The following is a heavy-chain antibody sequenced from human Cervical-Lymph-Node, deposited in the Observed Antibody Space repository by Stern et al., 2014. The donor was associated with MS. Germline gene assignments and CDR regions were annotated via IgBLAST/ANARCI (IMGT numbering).Heavy chain of an antibody. V-gene: IGHV3-30*18. CDR1: GFTFSSYA. CDR3: AKDRAAINWGRLDY. Sequence: VQLVESGGGVVQPGRSLRLSCAASGFTFSSYAMHWVRQAPGKGLEWVAVVSYDGSNKYYADSVKGRFTISRDNSKHKLSLPMNSLRAEDTAVYYCAKDRAAINWGRLDYWGQGTLVTVSS. J-gene: IGHJ4*02. CDR2: VSYDGSNK. D-gene: IGHD7-27*01.